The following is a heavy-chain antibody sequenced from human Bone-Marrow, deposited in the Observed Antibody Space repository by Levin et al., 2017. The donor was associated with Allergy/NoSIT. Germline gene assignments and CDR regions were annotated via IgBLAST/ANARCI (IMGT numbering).Heavy chain of an antibody. J-gene: IGHJ4*02. Sequence: ETLSLTCVASGFNFSASAMFWVRQPSGKGLEWLGRIRSKTKGYATSYASSVRGRFTISRDDSKSTAYLQMNNLKTEDTAVYFCHYHDSSGWDDYWGQGALVTVSS. V-gene: IGHV3-73*01. CDR2: IRSKTKGYAT. D-gene: IGHD3-22*01. CDR3: HYHDSSGWDDY. CDR1: GFNFSASA.